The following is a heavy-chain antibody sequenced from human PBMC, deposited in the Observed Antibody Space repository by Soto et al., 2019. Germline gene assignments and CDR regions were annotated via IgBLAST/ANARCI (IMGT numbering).Heavy chain of an antibody. D-gene: IGHD6-13*01. Sequence: PSETLSLTCTVSGGSISSYFYTWVRQPPGKGLEWIGSVYCTGTTDYNPSLKSRVTISVDTSKTQFSLNLRSVTAADTAVYYCARDLAAVPRAFDYWGRGTLVTVSS. CDR1: GGSISSYF. CDR2: VYCTGTT. V-gene: IGHV4-59*01. J-gene: IGHJ4*02. CDR3: ARDLAAVPRAFDY.